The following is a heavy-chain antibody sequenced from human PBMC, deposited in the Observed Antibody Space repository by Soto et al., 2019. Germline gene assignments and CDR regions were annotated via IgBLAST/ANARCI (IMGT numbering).Heavy chain of an antibody. CDR2: ISYDGSNK. J-gene: IGHJ6*02. Sequence: QVQLVESGGGLVQPGRSLRLSCAASGFTFSSYGMHWVRQAPGKGLEWVAVISYDGSNKYYADSVKGRFTISRDNSKNTLYLQMNSLRDEDTAVYYCAKAAGDYGGNAYYYYGIDVWGQGTTVTVSS. CDR3: AKAAGDYGGNAYYYYGIDV. D-gene: IGHD4-17*01. V-gene: IGHV3-30*18. CDR1: GFTFSSYG.